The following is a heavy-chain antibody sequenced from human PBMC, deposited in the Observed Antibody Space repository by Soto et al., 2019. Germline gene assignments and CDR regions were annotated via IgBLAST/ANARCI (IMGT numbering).Heavy chain of an antibody. CDR3: ARDSRSAYYLEL. J-gene: IGHJ4*02. CDR1: GDSISNGGYS. V-gene: IGHV4-30-2*01. CDR2: IYHSGGT. D-gene: IGHD3-22*01. Sequence: SETLSLTCAVSGDSISNGGYSWNWIRQPPGKGLEWIGYIYHSGGTDYNPSLKSRVTITVDSSNNQFSLKLSSVTAADTAVYYCARDSRSAYYLELGGQGTLVTVS.